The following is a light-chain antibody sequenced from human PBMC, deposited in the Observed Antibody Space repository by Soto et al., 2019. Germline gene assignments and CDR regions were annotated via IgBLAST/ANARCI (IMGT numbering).Light chain of an antibody. CDR1: QSVSRGY. V-gene: IGKV3-20*01. CDR3: QQYYSTPLS. Sequence: EIVLTQSPGTLSLSPGERATLSCRASQSVSRGYLAWYQQKPGQAPRLLIYDASYRATGIPARFSGSGSGTDFTLTISSLQAEDVAIYYCQQYYSTPLSFGGGTKVDIK. CDR2: DAS. J-gene: IGKJ4*01.